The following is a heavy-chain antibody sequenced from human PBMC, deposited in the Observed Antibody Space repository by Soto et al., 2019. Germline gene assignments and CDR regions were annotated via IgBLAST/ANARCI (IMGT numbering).Heavy chain of an antibody. D-gene: IGHD1-1*01. CDR3: VSRTHNNLFFDF. V-gene: IGHV3-64D*08. CDR1: GFSFSSYA. Sequence: EVQLVESGGGLVQPGGSLRLSCSASGFSFSSYAMHWVRLAPGKGLEYVSAIRGNGVNTYYADSVKGRFTISRDNSKNTLYLQMYSLRAEDAAVYYCVSRTHNNLFFDFLGQGTLVTVSS. J-gene: IGHJ4*02. CDR2: IRGNGVNT.